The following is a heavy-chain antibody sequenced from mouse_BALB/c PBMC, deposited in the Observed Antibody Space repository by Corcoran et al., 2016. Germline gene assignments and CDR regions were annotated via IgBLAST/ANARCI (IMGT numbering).Heavy chain of an antibody. V-gene: IGHV14-3*02. CDR2: IDTANGNT. D-gene: IGHD1-1*01. CDR3: ARDYGSSYDY. CDR1: GFNIKDTY. Sequence: EVQLQQSGAELVKQGASVKLSCTASGFNIKDTYRHWGKQRPEQGVEWIGRIDTANGNTKYDPKFQGKATITADTSSNTAYLQISSLTSEDTAVYYCARDYGSSYDYWGQGTTLTVSS. J-gene: IGHJ2*01.